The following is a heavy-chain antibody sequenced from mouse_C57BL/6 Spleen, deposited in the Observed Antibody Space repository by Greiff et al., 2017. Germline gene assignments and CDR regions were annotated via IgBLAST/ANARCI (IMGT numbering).Heavy chain of an antibody. J-gene: IGHJ2*01. CDR3: ARGELLWDY. CDR2: INPNNGGT. D-gene: IGHD1-1*02. V-gene: IGHV1-26*01. CDR1: GYTFTDYY. Sequence: VQLQQSGPELVKPGASVKISCKASGYTFTDYYMNWVKQSHGKSLEWIGDINPNNGGTSYNQKFKGKATLTVDKSSSTAYMELRSLTSEDSAVYYCARGELLWDYWGQGTTLTVSS.